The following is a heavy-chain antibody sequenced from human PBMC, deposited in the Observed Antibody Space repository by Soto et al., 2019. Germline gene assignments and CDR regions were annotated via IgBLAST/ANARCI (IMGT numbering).Heavy chain of an antibody. D-gene: IGHD1-1*01. CDR2: ISWNSGSI. J-gene: IGHJ6*03. Sequence: GGSLRLSCAASGFTFDDYAMHWVRQAPGKGLEWVSGISWNSGSIGYADSVKGRFTISRDNAKNSLYLQMNSLRAEDTALYYCAKDREGNWNDEYYYYYMDVWGKGTTVTVSS. V-gene: IGHV3-9*01. CDR3: AKDREGNWNDEYYYYYMDV. CDR1: GFTFDDYA.